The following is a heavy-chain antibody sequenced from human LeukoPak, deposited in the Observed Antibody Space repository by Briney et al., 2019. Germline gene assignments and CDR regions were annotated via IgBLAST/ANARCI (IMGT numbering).Heavy chain of an antibody. J-gene: IGHJ4*02. CDR2: ISSDASIT. Sequence: GGSLRLSCAASGFTFSSYGMHWVRQDPGKGLVWVSRISSDASITSYADPVKGRFTISRDNAKNTLYLQMNSLRAEDTALYYCATSARTYIGSSLDYWGQGTLVTVSS. CDR3: ATSARTYIGSSLDY. V-gene: IGHV3-74*01. CDR1: GFTFSSYG. D-gene: IGHD2-15*01.